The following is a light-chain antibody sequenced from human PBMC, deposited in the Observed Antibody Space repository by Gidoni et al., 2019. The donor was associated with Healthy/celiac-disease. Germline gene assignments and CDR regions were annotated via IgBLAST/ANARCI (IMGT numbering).Light chain of an antibody. CDR2: QDS. J-gene: IGLJ2*01. V-gene: IGLV3-1*01. CDR3: QAWDSSHVV. Sequence: SYELTQPPSVSVSPGQTASITCSGDKLEDKYACWYQQKPGQSPVLVIYQDSKRPSGIPERFSGSNSGNTATLTISGTQAMDEADYYCQAWDSSHVVFGGGTKLTVL. CDR1: KLEDKY.